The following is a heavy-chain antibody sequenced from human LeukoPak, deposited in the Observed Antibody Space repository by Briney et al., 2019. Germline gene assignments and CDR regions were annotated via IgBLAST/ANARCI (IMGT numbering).Heavy chain of an antibody. CDR2: LFYSGST. D-gene: IGHD3-22*01. J-gene: IGHJ3*02. CDR3: ARGPTMIVVVKSRGAFDI. V-gene: IGHV4-38-2*01. Sequence: PGGTLRLSCAASGFTFSSYGMSWVRQAPGKGLEWIASLFYSGSTYYNPSLKSHVTILPHTSKNQFSLKLSSVTAADTAVYYCARGPTMIVVVKSRGAFDIWGQGTMVTVSS. CDR1: GFTFSSYG.